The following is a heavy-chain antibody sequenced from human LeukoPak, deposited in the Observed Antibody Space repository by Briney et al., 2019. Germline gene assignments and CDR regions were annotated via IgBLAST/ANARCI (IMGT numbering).Heavy chain of an antibody. CDR2: ISSNGGST. Sequence: GGSLRLSCSASGFTFSSYAMHWVRQAPGKGLEYVSAISSNGGSTYYADSVKGRFTISRDNSKNTLYLQMNSLRAEDTAVYYCAKPGYSGSYTHFDYWGQGTLVTVSS. J-gene: IGHJ4*02. D-gene: IGHD1-26*01. CDR1: GFTFSSYA. CDR3: AKPGYSGSYTHFDY. V-gene: IGHV3-64*04.